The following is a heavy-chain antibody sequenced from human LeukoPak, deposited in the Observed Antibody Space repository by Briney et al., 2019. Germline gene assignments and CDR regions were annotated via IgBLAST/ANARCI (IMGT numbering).Heavy chain of an antibody. CDR3: ARGGRKSRGVDIVRKKETGYYYYMDV. CDR2: IKQDGGEK. Sequence: PGGSLRLSCAASGFTFSSYLMSWVRQAPGKGLELVANIKQDGGEKYYVDSVKGRFTISRDNAKNSLYLQMNSLRAEDTAVYYCARGGRKSRGVDIVRKKETGYYYYMDVWGKGTTVTVSS. D-gene: IGHD2-15*01. CDR1: GFTFSSYL. J-gene: IGHJ6*03. V-gene: IGHV3-7*01.